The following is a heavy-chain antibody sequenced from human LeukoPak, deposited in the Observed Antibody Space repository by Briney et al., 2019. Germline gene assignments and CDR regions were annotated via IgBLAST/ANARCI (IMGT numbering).Heavy chain of an antibody. CDR1: GYTFTSNY. J-gene: IGHJ4*02. Sequence: ASATVSCKASGYTFTSNYIHWVRQAPGQGLEWMGMIYPRDGSTSYAQKFQGRVTVTRDTSTSTVHMELSGLRSEDTAVYYCARDQEGFDYWGQGTLVTVSS. CDR2: IYPRDGST. V-gene: IGHV1-46*01. CDR3: ARDQEGFDY.